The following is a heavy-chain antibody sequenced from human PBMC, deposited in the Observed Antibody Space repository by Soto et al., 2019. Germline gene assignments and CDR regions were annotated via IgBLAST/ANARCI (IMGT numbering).Heavy chain of an antibody. CDR2: IYYSGST. CDR1: GGSISSGDYY. V-gene: IGHV4-30-4*01. J-gene: IGHJ6*02. Sequence: QVQLQESGPGLVKPSQTLSLTCTVSGGSISSGDYYWSWIRQPPGKGLEWIGSIYYSGSTYYNPSLKIRVTLSVDTSKHQFPLKLSSVTAADTAVYYCARDVVVVTTSEGYYGMDVWGQGTTVTVSS. D-gene: IGHD2-21*02. CDR3: ARDVVVVTTSEGYYGMDV.